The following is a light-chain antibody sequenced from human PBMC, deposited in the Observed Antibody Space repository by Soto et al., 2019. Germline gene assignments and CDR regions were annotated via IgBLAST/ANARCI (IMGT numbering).Light chain of an antibody. CDR1: SSDVGRYNY. J-gene: IGLJ1*01. CDR3: CSYAGSPRFV. CDR2: DVS. V-gene: IGLV2-11*01. Sequence: QSVLTQPRSVSGSPGQSVTISCTGTSSDVGRYNYVSWYQHHPGTAPKVMIYDVSERPSGVPDRFSGSKSGNTASLTISGLQAEDEADYYCCSYAGSPRFVCGTGTKLTVL.